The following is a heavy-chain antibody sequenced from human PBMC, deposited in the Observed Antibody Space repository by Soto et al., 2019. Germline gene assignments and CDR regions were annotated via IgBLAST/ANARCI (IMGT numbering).Heavy chain of an antibody. J-gene: IGHJ4*02. CDR2: VSIGGST. CDR1: GFTFSSYA. D-gene: IGHD2-15*01. V-gene: IGHV3-23*01. CDR3: AKRSGAGGPFDY. Sequence: GGSLRLSCAASGFTFSSYAMGWVRQGPGKGLEWVAVVSIGGSTHYADSVRGRFTISRDNSKNTLSLQMNSLTAEDAAVYFCAKRSGAGGPFDYWGQGAMVTV.